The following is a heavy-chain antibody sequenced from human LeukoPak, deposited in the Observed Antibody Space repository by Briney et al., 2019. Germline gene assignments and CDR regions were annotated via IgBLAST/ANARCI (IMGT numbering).Heavy chain of an antibody. V-gene: IGHV3-74*01. D-gene: IGHD3-16*02. CDR2: INSDGSSA. Sequence: GGSLRLSCAASGFTFSSYWMHWVRQAPGKGLVWVSRINSDGSSASYADSVKGRFTISRDNAKNTLYLQMNSLRAEDTAVYYCASGWPGLRLWDLSFLPRSWYYFDYWGQGTLVTVSS. CDR1: GFTFSSYW. J-gene: IGHJ4*02. CDR3: ASGWPGLRLWDLSFLPRSWYYFDY.